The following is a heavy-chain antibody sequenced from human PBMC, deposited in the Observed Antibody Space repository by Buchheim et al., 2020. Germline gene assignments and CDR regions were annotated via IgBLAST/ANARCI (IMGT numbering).Heavy chain of an antibody. J-gene: IGHJ6*02. CDR2: INHSGST. V-gene: IGHV4-34*01. CDR3: ARGRIAAFYYYYYYGMDV. CDR1: GGSFSGYY. Sequence: QVQLQQWGAGLLKPSETLSLACAVSGGSFSGYYWSWIRQPPGKGLEWIGEINHSGSTNYNPSLKSRVTISVDTSKNKFSLKLSSVTAADTAVYYCARGRIAAFYYYYYYGMDVWGQGTT. D-gene: IGHD6-13*01.